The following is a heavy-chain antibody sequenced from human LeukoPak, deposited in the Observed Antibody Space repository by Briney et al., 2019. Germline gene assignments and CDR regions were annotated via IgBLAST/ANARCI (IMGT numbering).Heavy chain of an antibody. CDR3: ARDREAYYYYYMDV. CDR2: ISYDGSNK. Sequence: PGGSLRLSCAASGFTFSSYAMHWVRQAPGKGLEWVAVISYDGSNKYYADSVKGRFTISRDNAKNTLYLQMNSLRAEDTAVYYCARDREAYYYYYMDVWGKGTTVTISS. CDR1: GFTFSSYA. J-gene: IGHJ6*03. V-gene: IGHV3-30*04. D-gene: IGHD3-10*01.